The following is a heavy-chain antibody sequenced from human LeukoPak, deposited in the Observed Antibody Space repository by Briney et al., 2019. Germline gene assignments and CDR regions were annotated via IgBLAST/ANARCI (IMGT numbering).Heavy chain of an antibody. D-gene: IGHD5-18*01. CDR1: GFTFGDYF. Sequence: GGSLRLSCTASGFTFGDYFMNWFRQAPGKGLEWVGFIRSQAHGGTTEYAASVKGRFTISRGDSKSIAYLQMNSLKTDDTALYYCIRHRHSFNWFDPWGQGTLVTVSS. J-gene: IGHJ5*02. V-gene: IGHV3-49*03. CDR2: IRSQAHGGTT. CDR3: IRHRHSFNWFDP.